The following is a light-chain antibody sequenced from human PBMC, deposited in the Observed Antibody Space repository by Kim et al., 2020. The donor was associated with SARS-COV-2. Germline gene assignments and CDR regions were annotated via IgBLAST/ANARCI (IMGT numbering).Light chain of an antibody. J-gene: IGLJ1*01. Sequence: QSVLIQPPSVSGAPGQRVTISCTGSISNIGTGYDVHWYQHLPGTAPKLLIYGNINRPSGVPDRFSGSKSGTSASLAITGLQAEDEADYYCQSFDTSLSGYVFGTGTQLTVL. V-gene: IGLV1-40*01. CDR3: QSFDTSLSGYV. CDR1: ISNIGTGYD. CDR2: GNI.